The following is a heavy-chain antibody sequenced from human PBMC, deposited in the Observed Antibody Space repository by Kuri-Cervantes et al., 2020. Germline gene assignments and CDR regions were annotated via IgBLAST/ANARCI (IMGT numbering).Heavy chain of an antibody. CDR2: IYYSGST. V-gene: IGHV4-30-4*08. J-gene: IGHJ4*02. CDR1: GGSSSSGDHY. Sequence: SETLSLTCTVSGGSSSSGDHYWIWIRQAPGKGLEWTGYIYYSGSTYYNPSLKSRVTISLDTSKNQFSLKMMSVTAADTAVYYCARLGPPSNYYDSSGYPYWGQGTLVTVSS. D-gene: IGHD3-22*01. CDR3: ARLGPPSNYYDSSGYPY.